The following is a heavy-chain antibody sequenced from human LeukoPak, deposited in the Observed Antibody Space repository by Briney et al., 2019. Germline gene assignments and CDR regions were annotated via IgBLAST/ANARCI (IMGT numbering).Heavy chain of an antibody. V-gene: IGHV1-8*02. J-gene: IGHJ4*02. CDR3: AKGRPHHRDYLDY. CDR2: MNPNSGNT. Sequence: ASVKVSCKASGYTFTSYGISWVRQAPGQGLEWMGWMNPNSGNTGYAQKFQGRVTMTRNTSISTAYMELSSLRAEDTAVYYCAKGRPHHRDYLDYWGQGTLVTVSS. D-gene: IGHD1-14*01. CDR1: GYTFTSYG.